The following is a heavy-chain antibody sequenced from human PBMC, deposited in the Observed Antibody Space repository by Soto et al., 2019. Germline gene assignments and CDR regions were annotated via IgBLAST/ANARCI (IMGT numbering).Heavy chain of an antibody. CDR2: ISSSSSYT. D-gene: IGHD6-13*01. J-gene: IGHJ4*02. Sequence: PGGSLRLSCAASGFTFSDYYMRWIRPAPGKGLEWVSYISSSSSYTNYADSVKGRFTISRDNAKNSLYLQMNSLRAEDTAVYYCARGVGGSSWYSDYWGQGTLVTVSS. CDR1: GFTFSDYY. CDR3: ARGVGGSSWYSDY. V-gene: IGHV3-11*06.